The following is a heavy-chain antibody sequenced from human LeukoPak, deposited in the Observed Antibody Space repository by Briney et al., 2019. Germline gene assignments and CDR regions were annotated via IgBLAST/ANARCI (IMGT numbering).Heavy chain of an antibody. CDR2: ISDSVRTP. CDR1: GFTFNDYA. Sequence: QPGGSLRLSCAASGFTFNDYAMSWVRQAPGKGLEWVSGISDSVRTPYYTDSVKGRFTISRDNSKNTVYLQMRNLRADDTAVYFCARHDSFIPYWGQGIVVTVSS. J-gene: IGHJ4*02. D-gene: IGHD3-16*02. CDR3: ARHDSFIPY. V-gene: IGHV3-23*01.